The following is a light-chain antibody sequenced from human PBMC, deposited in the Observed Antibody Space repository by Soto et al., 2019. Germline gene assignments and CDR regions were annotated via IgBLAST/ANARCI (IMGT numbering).Light chain of an antibody. J-gene: IGKJ1*01. CDR1: ESLLHSIGYNY. CDR2: LGS. V-gene: IGKV2-28*01. CDR3: MQGLETPT. Sequence: IVMTQSPLSLSVTSGEPASISCRSSESLLHSIGYNYLDWYLQKPGQSPQLLIYLGSNRASGVPDRFSGSGSGRDFTLKISRVEADDVGVYYCMQGLETPTFGQGTKVEIK.